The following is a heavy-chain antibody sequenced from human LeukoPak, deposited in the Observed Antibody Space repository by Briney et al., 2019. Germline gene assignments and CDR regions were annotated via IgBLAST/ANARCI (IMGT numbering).Heavy chain of an antibody. D-gene: IGHD5-24*01. CDR1: GGSISRISYY. CDR2: IHNSGDN. J-gene: IGHJ4*02. Sequence: SATLSLTCTVSGGSISRISYYWGWIRQTPGKGLEWIGSIHNSGDNYYNPSLKNRVTLSVDTSKNQLSLRLYSVTAADTAVYYCARDYRVATTEYYFDYWGQGTLVTVSS. V-gene: IGHV4-39*02. CDR3: ARDYRVATTEYYFDY.